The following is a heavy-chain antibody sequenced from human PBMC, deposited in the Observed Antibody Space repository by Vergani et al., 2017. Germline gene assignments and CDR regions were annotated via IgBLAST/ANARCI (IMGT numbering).Heavy chain of an antibody. J-gene: IGHJ4*02. V-gene: IGHV3-23*01. Sequence: EVHLLESGGGQVEPGGSLRLSCVASGFTFSNSAMSWVRQTSGKGLEWVSAISGHGERTYYADSVKGRFTISRDNSKNMVYLQMSSLRADDTAVYFCTKEPTGPGFVGSFFDYWGRGTLVTVSS. CDR3: TKEPTGPGFVGSFFDY. CDR2: ISGHGERT. D-gene: IGHD2-15*01. CDR1: GFTFSNSA.